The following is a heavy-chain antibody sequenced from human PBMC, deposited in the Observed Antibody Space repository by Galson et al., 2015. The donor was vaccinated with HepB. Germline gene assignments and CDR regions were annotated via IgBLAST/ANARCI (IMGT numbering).Heavy chain of an antibody. J-gene: IGHJ4*02. Sequence: QSGAEVTKPGESLKISCKASGYIFTDFGISWVRQAPGQGLEWVGWISAYNGKIKYGQSLQGRVTMTTDISTSTAYMEVRSLTSDDTAVYYCTRDLGGTPGIFFDYWGQGVLVTVSS. CDR2: ISAYNGKI. D-gene: IGHD1-7*01. V-gene: IGHV1-18*04. CDR3: TRDLGGTPGIFFDY. CDR1: GYIFTDFG.